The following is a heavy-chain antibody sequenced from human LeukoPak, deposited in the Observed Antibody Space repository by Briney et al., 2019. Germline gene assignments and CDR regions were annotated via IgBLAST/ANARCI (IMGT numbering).Heavy chain of an antibody. J-gene: IGHJ6*02. V-gene: IGHV3-30*18. D-gene: IGHD4-11*01. Sequence: GGSLRLSCAASGFTFSSYGMHWARQAPGKGLEWLAVISYDGTNKDYADSVKGRFTISRDNSKNTLYLQVNSLRAEDTAVYYCAKGLQTNYYYYHAMDVWAKGPRSPSP. CDR2: ISYDGTNK. CDR1: GFTFSSYG. CDR3: AKGLQTNYYYYHAMDV.